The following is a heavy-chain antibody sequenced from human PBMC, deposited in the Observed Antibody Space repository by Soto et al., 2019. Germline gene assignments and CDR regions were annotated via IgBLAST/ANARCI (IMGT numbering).Heavy chain of an antibody. D-gene: IGHD6-19*01. Sequence: SETLSLTFTVSGGSISSSSYYWGWIRQPPGKGLEWIGSIYYSGSTYYNPSLKSRVTISVDTSKNQFSPKRSSATAADTAVYCCARHVGIAVAGYPAENDMDAWGQGPTVTAP. V-gene: IGHV4-39*01. CDR2: IYYSGST. CDR1: GGSISSSSYY. J-gene: IGHJ6*02. CDR3: ARHVGIAVAGYPAENDMDA.